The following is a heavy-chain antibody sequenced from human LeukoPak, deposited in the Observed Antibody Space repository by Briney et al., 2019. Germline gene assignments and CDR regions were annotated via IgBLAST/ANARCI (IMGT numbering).Heavy chain of an antibody. CDR3: ARDGRDNDCSSTSCHQSYYYMDV. D-gene: IGHD2-2*01. CDR2: INPSGGST. V-gene: IGHV1-46*01. J-gene: IGHJ6*03. CDR1: GYTFTSYY. Sequence: ASVKVSCKASGYTFTSYYLHWLRQAPGQGLEWMGIINPSGGSTSYAQKFQGRVTMTRDMSTSTVYMELSSLRSEDTAVYYCARDGRDNDCSSTSCHQSYYYMDVWGKGTTVTVSS.